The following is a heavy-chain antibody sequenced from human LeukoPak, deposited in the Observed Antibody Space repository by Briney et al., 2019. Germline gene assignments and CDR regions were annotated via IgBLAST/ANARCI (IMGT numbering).Heavy chain of an antibody. CDR3: ARGRSRITMIVVVIPDAFDI. J-gene: IGHJ3*02. CDR2: INHSGST. D-gene: IGHD3-22*01. CDR1: GGSFSGYY. Sequence: TSETLSLTCAVYGGSFSGYYWSWTRQPPGKGLEWIGEINHSGSTNYNPSLKSRVTISVDTSKNQFSLKLSSVTAADTAVYYCARGRSRITMIVVVIPDAFDIWGQGTMVTVSS. V-gene: IGHV4-34*01.